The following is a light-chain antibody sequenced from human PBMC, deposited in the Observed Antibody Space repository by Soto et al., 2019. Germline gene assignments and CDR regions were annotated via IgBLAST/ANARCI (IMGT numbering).Light chain of an antibody. Sequence: DIQMTQSPSSLCASVGDRVTMTCRASRGISNYLAWYQQKPGKVPKLLIYGASTLQSGVPSRFSGSGSGTDFTLTISSLQPEDVATYYCQKSNSAPLTFGGGTRVEIK. CDR1: RGISNY. CDR3: QKSNSAPLT. J-gene: IGKJ4*01. CDR2: GAS. V-gene: IGKV1-27*01.